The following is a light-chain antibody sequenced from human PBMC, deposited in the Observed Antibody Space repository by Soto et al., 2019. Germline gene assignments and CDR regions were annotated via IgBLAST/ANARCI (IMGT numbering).Light chain of an antibody. Sequence: EIVMTQSPATLSVSPGEGVTLSCRASQTVPSRISCYQQKPGQAPSLLIYCASTSATGVPDRFSGTGSGTEFTLTISSLNSEDYAVYYGQQYKSWPPITSGQGTRPEI. CDR2: CAS. V-gene: IGKV3-15*01. J-gene: IGKJ5*01. CDR1: QTVPSR. CDR3: QQYKSWPPIT.